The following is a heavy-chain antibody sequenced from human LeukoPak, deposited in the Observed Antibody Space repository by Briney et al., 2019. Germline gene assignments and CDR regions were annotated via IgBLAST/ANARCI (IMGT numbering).Heavy chain of an antibody. CDR3: AREDHSGYSYGFNGMDV. Sequence: TGGSLRLSCAASGFTFSSYGMHWVRQAPGKGLEWVAVIWYDGSNKYYADSVKGRFTISRDNSKNTLYLQMNSLRAEDTAVYYCAREDHSGYSYGFNGMDVWGQGTTVTVSS. CDR1: GFTFSSYG. D-gene: IGHD5-18*01. J-gene: IGHJ6*02. V-gene: IGHV3-33*01. CDR2: IWYDGSNK.